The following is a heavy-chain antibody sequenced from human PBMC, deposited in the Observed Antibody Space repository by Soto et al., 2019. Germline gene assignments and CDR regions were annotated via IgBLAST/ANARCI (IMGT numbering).Heavy chain of an antibody. CDR3: ACIFSGGYGYGFYYYGMDV. Sequence: PSETLSLTCTVSGGSISSSSYYWGWIRQPPGKGLEWIGSIYYSGSTYYNPSLKCRVTISVDTSKNQFSLKLSSVTAADTAVYYCACIFSGGYGYGFYYYGMDVWGQGTTVTVSS. CDR2: IYYSGST. D-gene: IGHD5-18*01. CDR1: GGSISSSSYY. V-gene: IGHV4-39*01. J-gene: IGHJ6*02.